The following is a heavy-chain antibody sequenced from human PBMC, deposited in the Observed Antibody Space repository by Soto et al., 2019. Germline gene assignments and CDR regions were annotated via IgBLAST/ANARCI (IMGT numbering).Heavy chain of an antibody. CDR1: GFTFNNWA. CDR3: ANEVDVAFSSLQYGMDV. CDR2: ISYDGTYK. Sequence: PAGALRLSCAASGFTFNNWAMHWVRQAPGKGLEWVAFISYDGTYKYYADSVRGRFSVYRDNSKSTLFLQMNSLKFEDTAVYVCANEVDVAFSSLQYGMDVWGQGTTVTVSS. D-gene: IGHD5-12*01. J-gene: IGHJ6*02. V-gene: IGHV3-30*14.